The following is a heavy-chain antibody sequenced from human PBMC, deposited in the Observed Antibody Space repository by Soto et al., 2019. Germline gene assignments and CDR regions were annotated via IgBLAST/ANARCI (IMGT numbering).Heavy chain of an antibody. CDR1: GYTFTSYG. CDR3: ARDHYDFWSGYWFDY. V-gene: IGHV1-18*01. Sequence: AASVKVSCKASGYTFTSYGISWVRQAPGQGLEWMGWISAYNGNTNYAQKLQGRVTMTTDTSTSTAYMELRSLRSDDTAVYYCARDHYDFWSGYWFDYWGQGTLVTVSS. J-gene: IGHJ4*02. D-gene: IGHD3-3*01. CDR2: ISAYNGNT.